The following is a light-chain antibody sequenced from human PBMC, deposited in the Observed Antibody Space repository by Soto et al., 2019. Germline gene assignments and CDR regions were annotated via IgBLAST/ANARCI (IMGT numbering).Light chain of an antibody. CDR3: HRFGSSPET. Sequence: EVALTQSPGTLPLSPGERATLSCRASQSVADSYLALYQQKPGRAPRLLFYAATRRSAGIPDSFSGSGSGTDFSLSISTLEPDDFAVYYCHRFGSSPETFGRGTKV. V-gene: IGKV3-20*01. J-gene: IGKJ1*01. CDR2: AAT. CDR1: QSVADSY.